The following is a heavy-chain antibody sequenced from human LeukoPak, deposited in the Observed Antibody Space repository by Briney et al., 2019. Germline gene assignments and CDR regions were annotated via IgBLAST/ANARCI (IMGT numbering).Heavy chain of an antibody. CDR3: VREDNAFNI. CDR1: GFTFSSDF. CDR2: ISGDETYT. J-gene: IGHJ3*02. Sequence: GGSLRLSCAASGFTFSSDFMHWIRQAPGEGLMYVSQISGDETYTNYADSVKGRFTISRDNAKNTLYLQMNSLRAEDTAVYYCVREDNAFNIWGQGTLVTVPS. V-gene: IGHV3-74*01.